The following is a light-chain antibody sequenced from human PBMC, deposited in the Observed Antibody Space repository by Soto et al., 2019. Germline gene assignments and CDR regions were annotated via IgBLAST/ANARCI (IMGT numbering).Light chain of an antibody. CDR2: RTS. J-gene: IGKJ4*01. CDR1: QGVSVY. V-gene: IGKV1-5*03. CDR3: QQYSGTFLT. Sequence: IQMIQSPSSLSASVGDTVTITCRASQGVSVYVAWYQHKPGQGPRLLIHRTSTLQSGVPSRFSGSGSGIEFTLTISDLEPDDSATYHCQQYSGTFLTFGGGTKV.